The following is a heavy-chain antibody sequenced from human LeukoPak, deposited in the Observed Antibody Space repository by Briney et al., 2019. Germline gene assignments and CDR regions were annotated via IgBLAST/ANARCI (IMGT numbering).Heavy chain of an antibody. J-gene: IGHJ4*02. Sequence: GGSLRLSCAASGFTFSGCAMSWVCQAPGKGLEWVSAIIGSGDTTYYAASVKGRLTISRDNSKNTLYLQMNSLRAEDTAVYYCAKVTGGDMITYGGLDYWGQGTLVTVSS. CDR2: IIGSGDTT. D-gene: IGHD3-16*01. CDR1: GFTFSGCA. CDR3: AKVTGGDMITYGGLDY. V-gene: IGHV3-23*01.